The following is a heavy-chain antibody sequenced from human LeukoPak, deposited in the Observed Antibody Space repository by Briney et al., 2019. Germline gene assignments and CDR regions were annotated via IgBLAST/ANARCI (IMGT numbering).Heavy chain of an antibody. Sequence: PGGSLRLSCAASGFTVSSNYMSWVRQAPGKGLEWVSVIYSGGSTYYADSVKGRFTISRDNSKNTLYLQMNSLRAEDTAVYYCARDFSYYDSSGYHQSDYWGQGTLVTVSS. J-gene: IGHJ4*02. CDR2: IYSGGST. CDR1: GFTVSSNY. V-gene: IGHV3-66*02. CDR3: ARDFSYYDSSGYHQSDY. D-gene: IGHD3-22*01.